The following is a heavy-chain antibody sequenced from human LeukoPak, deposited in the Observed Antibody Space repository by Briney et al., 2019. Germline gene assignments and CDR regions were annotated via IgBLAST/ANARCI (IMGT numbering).Heavy chain of an antibody. CDR1: GGSISRSSYY. D-gene: IGHD5-18*01. J-gene: IGHJ6*03. V-gene: IGHV4-61*05. CDR2: IYYSGST. CDR3: ARGYSYGVDYYYYMDV. Sequence: AETLSLTCTVSGGSISRSSYYWGWIRQPPGKGLEWIGYIYYSGSTNYNPSLKSRVTISVDTSKNQFSLKLSSVTAADTAVYYCARGYSYGVDYYYYMDVWGKGTTVTVSS.